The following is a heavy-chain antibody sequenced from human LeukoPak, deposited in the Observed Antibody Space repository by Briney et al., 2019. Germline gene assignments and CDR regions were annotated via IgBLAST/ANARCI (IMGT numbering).Heavy chain of an antibody. Sequence: GASVKVSCKASGYTFTSYYMHWVRQAPGQGLEWMGWISAYNGNTNYAQKLQGRVTMTTDTSTSTAYMELRSLRSDDTAVYYCARDQDYDFWSGYGWFDPWGQGTLVTVSS. CDR2: ISAYNGNT. D-gene: IGHD3-3*01. J-gene: IGHJ5*02. CDR3: ARDQDYDFWSGYGWFDP. CDR1: GYTFTSYY. V-gene: IGHV1-18*04.